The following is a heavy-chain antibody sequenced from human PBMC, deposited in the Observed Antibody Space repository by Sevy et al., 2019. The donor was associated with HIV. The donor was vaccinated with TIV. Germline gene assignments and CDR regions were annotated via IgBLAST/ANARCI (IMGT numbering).Heavy chain of an antibody. Sequence: ASVKVYCKASGYTFTGYYMHWVRQAPGQGLEWMGWINPNSGGTNYAQKFQGRVTMTRDTSISTAYMELSRLRSDDTAVYYCARDFSDDYVWGSYHDYWGQGTLVTVSS. V-gene: IGHV1-2*02. CDR3: ARDFSDDYVWGSYHDY. CDR2: INPNSGGT. CDR1: GYTFTGYY. J-gene: IGHJ4*02. D-gene: IGHD3-16*02.